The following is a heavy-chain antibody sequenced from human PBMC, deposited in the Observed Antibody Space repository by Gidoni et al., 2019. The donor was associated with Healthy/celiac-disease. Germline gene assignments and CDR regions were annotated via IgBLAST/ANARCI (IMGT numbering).Heavy chain of an antibody. CDR3: AKSIGQLAHTPYYYYGMDV. Sequence: EVQLLESGGGLVQPGGSLRLSCAASGFTFSSYAMSWVRQAPGKGLDWVSAISGSGGSTYYADSVKGRFTISRDNSKNTLYLQMNSLRAEDTAVYYCAKSIGQLAHTPYYYYGMDVWGQGTTVTVSS. CDR1: GFTFSSYA. D-gene: IGHD6-13*01. CDR2: ISGSGGST. J-gene: IGHJ6*02. V-gene: IGHV3-23*01.